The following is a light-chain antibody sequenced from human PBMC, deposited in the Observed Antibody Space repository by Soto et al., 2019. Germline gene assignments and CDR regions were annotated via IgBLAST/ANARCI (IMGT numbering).Light chain of an antibody. J-gene: IGKJ5*01. CDR3: MQSIQLPT. CDR1: QSVSSY. V-gene: IGKV3-11*01. CDR2: DAS. Sequence: EIVLTQSPATLSLSPGERATLSCRASQSVSSYLAWYQQKPGQAPRLLFYDASNRATGIPARFSGSGSGTDFTLKISRVEAEDVGVYYCMQSIQLPTFGQGTRLEI.